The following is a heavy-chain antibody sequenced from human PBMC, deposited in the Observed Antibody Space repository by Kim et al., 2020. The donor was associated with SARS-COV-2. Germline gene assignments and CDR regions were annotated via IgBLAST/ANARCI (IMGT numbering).Heavy chain of an antibody. V-gene: IGHV3-23*01. CDR1: GFTFSSYA. CDR2: ISGSGGST. D-gene: IGHD6-13*01. Sequence: GGSLRLSCAASGFTFSSYAMSWVRQAPGKGLEWVSAISGSGGSTYYADSVKGRFTISRDNSKNTLYLQMNSLRAEDTAVYYCAKGDPREYTSSWYRYYGMDVWGQGTTVTVSS. J-gene: IGHJ6*02. CDR3: AKGDPREYTSSWYRYYGMDV.